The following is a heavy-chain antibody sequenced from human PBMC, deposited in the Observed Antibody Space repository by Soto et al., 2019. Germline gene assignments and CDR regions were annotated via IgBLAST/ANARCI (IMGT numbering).Heavy chain of an antibody. Sequence: ASVKVSCKASGYTFIGYGISWVRQAPGQGLEWMGWISGYNGDTRYAQSFQGRATMTTDASTNTAYMDLRTLRSDDTAVYYCARESGSAAPYYFYYAMDVWGQGTTVTVSS. CDR2: ISGYNGDT. CDR1: GYTFIGYG. CDR3: ARESGSAAPYYFYYAMDV. D-gene: IGHD1-26*01. V-gene: IGHV1-18*04. J-gene: IGHJ6*02.